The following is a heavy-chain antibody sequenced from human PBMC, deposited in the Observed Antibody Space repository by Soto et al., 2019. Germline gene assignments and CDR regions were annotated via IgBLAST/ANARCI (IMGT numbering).Heavy chain of an antibody. J-gene: IGHJ2*01. CDR2: MNGDSDNT. Sequence: QVHLEQSGTEVKSPGASLKVSRKDSGYNFVSYDINWVRQAARQGLEWMGWMNGDSDNTGCAQKFKGSVTLTKDTSRDTAYMELSGLTSEDTGVYYCARRTIAHWYFVLWGRGTLFTFSS. V-gene: IGHV1-8*01. CDR3: ARRTIAHWYFVL. D-gene: IGHD2-2*01. CDR1: GYNFVSYD.